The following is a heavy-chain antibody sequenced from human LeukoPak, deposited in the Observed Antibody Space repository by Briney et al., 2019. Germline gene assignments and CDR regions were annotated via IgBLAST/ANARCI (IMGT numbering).Heavy chain of an antibody. V-gene: IGHV4-39*07. CDR1: GGSISSSCCS. D-gene: IGHD1-7*01. J-gene: IGHJ6*03. CDR2: AHDSGST. Sequence: SETLSLTCTVSGGSISSSCCSWGWIRQPPGKGLEWIGSAHDSGSTYYNPSLKSRVTISVDTSKNQFSLKLSSVTAADTAVYYCARLTGTYYYYYMDVWGKGTTVTVSS. CDR3: ARLTGTYYYYYMDV.